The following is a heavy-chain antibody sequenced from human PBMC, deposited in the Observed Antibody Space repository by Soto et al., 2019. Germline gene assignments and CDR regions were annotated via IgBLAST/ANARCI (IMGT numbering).Heavy chain of an antibody. CDR3: ATDGPMVRGVNYYYHYGMDV. D-gene: IGHD3-10*01. J-gene: IGHJ6*02. Sequence: QVQLVESGGGVVQPGRSLRLSCAASGFTFSSYGMHWVRQAPGKGLEWVAVIWYDGSNKYYADSVKDRFTISRDNSKNKLYLPMNSLRAEDTNVYYCATDGPMVRGVNYYYHYGMDVWGQGTTVTVSS. V-gene: IGHV3-33*01. CDR1: GFTFSSYG. CDR2: IWYDGSNK.